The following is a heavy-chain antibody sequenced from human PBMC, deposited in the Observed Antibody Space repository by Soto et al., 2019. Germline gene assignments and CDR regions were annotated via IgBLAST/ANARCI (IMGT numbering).Heavy chain of an antibody. V-gene: IGHV1-69*13. Sequence: GASVKVSCKASGGTFSSYAISWVRQAPGQGLEWMGGIIPIFGTANCAQKFQGRVTITADESTSTAYMELSSLRSGDTAVYYCAMGRAAAGSNWFDPRGQGTLVTVSS. CDR1: GGTFSSYA. CDR3: AMGRAAAGSNWFDP. J-gene: IGHJ5*02. CDR2: IIPIFGTA. D-gene: IGHD6-13*01.